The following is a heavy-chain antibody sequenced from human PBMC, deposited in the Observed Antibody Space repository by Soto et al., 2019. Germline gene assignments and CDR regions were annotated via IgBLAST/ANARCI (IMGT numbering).Heavy chain of an antibody. CDR2: IWYDGSNK. CDR3: ARDGAVAGTYFDY. D-gene: IGHD6-19*01. Sequence: QVQLVESGGGVVQPGRSLRLSCAASGFTFSSYGMHWVRQAPGKGLEWVAVIWYDGSNKYYADSVKGRFTISRDNSKNTLYLQMNSLRAEDTAVYYCARDGAVAGTYFDYWGQGTLVTVSS. CDR1: GFTFSSYG. J-gene: IGHJ4*02. V-gene: IGHV3-33*01.